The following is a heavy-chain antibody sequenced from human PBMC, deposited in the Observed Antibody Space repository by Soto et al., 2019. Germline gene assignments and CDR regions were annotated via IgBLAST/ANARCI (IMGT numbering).Heavy chain of an antibody. D-gene: IGHD1-26*01. V-gene: IGHV4-59*01. Sequence: QVQLQESGPGLVKPSETLSLTCTVSGGSISSYYWSWIRQPPGKGLEWIGYIYYSGSTNYNPSLKSRVTISVDTSKNQFSLKLSSVTAADTAVYYCARGGRWLQSEFDYWGQGTLVTVSS. CDR2: IYYSGST. J-gene: IGHJ4*02. CDR1: GGSISSYY. CDR3: ARGGRWLQSEFDY.